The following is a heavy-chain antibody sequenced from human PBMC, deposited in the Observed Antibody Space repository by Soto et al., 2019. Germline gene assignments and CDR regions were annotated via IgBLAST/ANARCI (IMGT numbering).Heavy chain of an antibody. Sequence: QVQLQESGPGLVKPSETLSLTCTVSGGSISSYYWSWIRQPPGKGLEWIGYIYYSGSTNYNPCLKSRVTISEDTSKNQFSLKLSSVTAADTAVYYCARPHGGSSGWDNWFDPWGQGTLVTVSS. J-gene: IGHJ5*02. CDR1: GGSISSYY. CDR3: ARPHGGSSGWDNWFDP. CDR2: IYYSGST. D-gene: IGHD6-25*01. V-gene: IGHV4-59*01.